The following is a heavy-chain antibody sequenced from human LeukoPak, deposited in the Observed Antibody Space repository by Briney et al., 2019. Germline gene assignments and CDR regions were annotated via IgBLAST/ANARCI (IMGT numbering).Heavy chain of an antibody. CDR1: GFTFSSYS. J-gene: IGHJ6*02. V-gene: IGHV3-21*01. CDR3: AKAIHYCSSTSCHLSRLYGMDV. D-gene: IGHD2-2*01. Sequence: SGGSLRLSCAASGFTFSSYSMNWVRQAPRKGLEWVSSISSSSSYIYYADSVKGRFTISRDNAKNSLYLQMNSLRAEDTAVYYCAKAIHYCSSTSCHLSRLYGMDVWGQGTTVTVSS. CDR2: ISSSSSYI.